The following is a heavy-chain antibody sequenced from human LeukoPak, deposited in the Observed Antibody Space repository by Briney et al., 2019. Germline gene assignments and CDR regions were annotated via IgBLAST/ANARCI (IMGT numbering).Heavy chain of an antibody. J-gene: IGHJ4*02. CDR2: INHSGST. CDR1: GGSFSGYY. V-gene: IGHV4-34*01. D-gene: IGHD6-25*01. CDR3: ARGTATSLDY. Sequence: ETLSLTCAVYGGSFSGYYWGWIRQPPGKGLEWIGEINHSGSTNYNPSLKSRVTISVDTSKNQFSLKLSSVTAADTAVYYCARGTATSLDYWGQGTLVTVSS.